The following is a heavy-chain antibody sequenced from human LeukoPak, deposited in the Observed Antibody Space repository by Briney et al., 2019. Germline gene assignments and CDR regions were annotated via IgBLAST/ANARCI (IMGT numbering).Heavy chain of an antibody. J-gene: IGHJ5*02. D-gene: IGHD2-21*02. Sequence: SQTLSLTCAVSGGSISSGGYSWSWIRQPPGKGLEWIGYIYHSGSTYYNPSLKSRVTISVDRSKNQFSLKLSSVTAADTAVYYCAREKCGGDCYSFDPWGQGTLVTVSS. V-gene: IGHV4-30-2*01. CDR1: GGSISSGGYS. CDR3: AREKCGGDCYSFDP. CDR2: IYHSGST.